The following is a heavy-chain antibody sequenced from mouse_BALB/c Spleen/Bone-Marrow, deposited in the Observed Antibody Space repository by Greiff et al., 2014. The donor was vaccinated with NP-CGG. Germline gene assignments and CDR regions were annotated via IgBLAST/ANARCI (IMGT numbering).Heavy chain of an antibody. CDR3: ASYYYGSSSFAH. V-gene: IGHV14-3*02. Sequence: EVQLQQSGAELVKPGASVKLSCTASGFNIKDTYMHWVKQRPEQGLEWIGRIDPANGNTKYDPKFQGKATITADTSSNTAYLQLSSLTSEDTAVYYRASYYYGSSSFAHWGQGTLVTVSA. J-gene: IGHJ3*01. D-gene: IGHD1-1*01. CDR1: GFNIKDTY. CDR2: IDPANGNT.